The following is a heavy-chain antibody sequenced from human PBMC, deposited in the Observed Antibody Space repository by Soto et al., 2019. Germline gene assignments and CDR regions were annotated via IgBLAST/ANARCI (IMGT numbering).Heavy chain of an antibody. J-gene: IGHJ2*01. CDR3: TIGIDTASAWYFAL. CDR2: INPGGGST. CDR1: GYTFTTYF. D-gene: IGHD5-18*01. V-gene: IGHV1-46*03. Sequence: QVQLVQSGAEVKKPGASVKVSCNASGYTFTTYFIHWVRQAPGQGLEWMGLINPGGGSTSYAQKFRGRVTMTRDTSTSTVYMELSSLRAEDTAVYYCTIGIDTASAWYFALWGRGTLVTVSS.